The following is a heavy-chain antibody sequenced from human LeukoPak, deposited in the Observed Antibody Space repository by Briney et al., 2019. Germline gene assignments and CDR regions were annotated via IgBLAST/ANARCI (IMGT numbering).Heavy chain of an antibody. J-gene: IGHJ6*02. CDR3: ARGYQVAAAGMDV. Sequence: SVKVTCKASGYTFTGYYMQWVRQAPGPGLEWMGCINLNSGGTNYAQKFQGRVTMTRDTSISTAYMELSRLRSDDTAVYYCARGYQVAAAGMDVWGQGTTVTVSS. CDR2: INLNSGGT. D-gene: IGHD6-13*01. CDR1: GYTFTGYY. V-gene: IGHV1-2*02.